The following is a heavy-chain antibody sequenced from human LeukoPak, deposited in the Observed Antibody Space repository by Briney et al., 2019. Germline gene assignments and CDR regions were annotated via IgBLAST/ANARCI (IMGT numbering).Heavy chain of an antibody. J-gene: IGHJ4*02. Sequence: GSLRLSCAVSGLPFSSSWMDWVRPAPGKGLEWVASINPDGNKKYSADSVKGRFTISRDNAENSLYLQMNSLRVEDTAFYYCARDLAYSRLDYWGQGMLVTVSS. CDR1: GLPFSSSW. D-gene: IGHD5-18*01. CDR3: ARDLAYSRLDY. V-gene: IGHV3-7*01. CDR2: INPDGNKK.